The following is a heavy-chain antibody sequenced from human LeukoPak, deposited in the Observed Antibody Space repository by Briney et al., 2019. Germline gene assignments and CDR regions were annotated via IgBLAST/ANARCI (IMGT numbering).Heavy chain of an antibody. CDR2: INPNSGGT. J-gene: IGHJ4*02. CDR1: GYALTELS. Sequence: GASVKVSCKVSGYALTELSMHWVRQAPGKGLEWMGWINPNSGGTDYAQKFQGRVTMARDTSISTAYMELSSLTSDDTAVYYCSRGRADGYSGYDFGDYWGQGTLVTVSS. D-gene: IGHD5-12*01. V-gene: IGHV1-2*02. CDR3: SRGRADGYSGYDFGDY.